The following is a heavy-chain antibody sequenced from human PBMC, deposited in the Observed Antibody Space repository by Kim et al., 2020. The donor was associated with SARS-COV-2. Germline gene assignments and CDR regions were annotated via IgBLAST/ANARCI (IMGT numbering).Heavy chain of an antibody. Sequence: ASVKVSCKASGYTFTSYGISWVRQAPGQGLEWMGWISAYNGNTNYAQKLQGRVTMTTDTSTSTAYMELRSLRSDDTAVYYCARDKPFYCSGGSCYYYGMDVWGQGTTVTDSS. D-gene: IGHD2-15*01. V-gene: IGHV1-18*01. CDR1: GYTFTSYG. CDR3: ARDKPFYCSGGSCYYYGMDV. J-gene: IGHJ6*02. CDR2: ISAYNGNT.